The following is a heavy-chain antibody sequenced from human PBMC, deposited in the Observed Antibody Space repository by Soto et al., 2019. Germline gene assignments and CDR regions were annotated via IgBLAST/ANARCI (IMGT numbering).Heavy chain of an antibody. CDR1: GGSISSSSYY. CDR2: MHYSGST. Sequence: SETLSLTCTVSGGSISSSSYYWGWIRQPPGKGLEWIASMHYSGSTYYKPSLKSRVTISVDTSKNQFSLKLSSVTAADTAVYYCARIPVNSRGWGGRDYYGMDAWGQGTTVTVSS. J-gene: IGHJ6*02. D-gene: IGHD6-19*01. CDR3: ARIPVNSRGWGGRDYYGMDA. V-gene: IGHV4-39*01.